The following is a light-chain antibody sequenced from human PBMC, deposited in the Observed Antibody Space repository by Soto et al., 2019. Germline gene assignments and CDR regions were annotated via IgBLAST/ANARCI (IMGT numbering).Light chain of an antibody. CDR2: GAS. J-gene: IGKJ1*01. Sequence: EIVLTQSPGTLSLSPGDRATLSCRASQSVNSNFLAWYQQKPGQAPRLLIYGASSRATGIPDTFSGSGFGTDFTLTISRLEPGDFAVYYCQQYGTSPWTFGQGTKVDIK. CDR1: QSVNSNF. V-gene: IGKV3-20*01. CDR3: QQYGTSPWT.